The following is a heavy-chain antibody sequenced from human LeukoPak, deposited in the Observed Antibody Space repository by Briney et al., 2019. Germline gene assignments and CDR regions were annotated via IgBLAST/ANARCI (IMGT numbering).Heavy chain of an antibody. CDR2: FDPEDGET. D-gene: IGHD6-13*01. CDR1: GYTLTELS. V-gene: IGHV1-24*01. CDR3: ATGGLAAAGLRGTIDY. Sequence: ASVKVSCKVSGYTLTELSMHWVRQAPGKGLEWMGGFDPEDGETIYAQKFQGRVTMTEDTSTDTAYVELSSLRSEDTAVYYCATGGLAAAGLRGTIDYWGQGTLVTVSS. J-gene: IGHJ4*02.